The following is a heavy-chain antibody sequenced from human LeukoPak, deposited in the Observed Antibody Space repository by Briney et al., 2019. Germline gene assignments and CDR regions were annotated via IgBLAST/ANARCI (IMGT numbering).Heavy chain of an antibody. CDR2: IGIDSGNT. CDR3: ARDHNYAFDN. J-gene: IGHJ4*02. D-gene: IGHD1-1*01. CDR1: ELTFRSYS. Sequence: PGGSLRLSCAASELTFRSYSMNWVRQVPGKGLEWIAYIGIDSGNTKYADSVRGRFTISADKAKNSLYLQMNSLRVEDTAVYYCARDHNYAFDNWGQGTLVSVAS. V-gene: IGHV3-48*01.